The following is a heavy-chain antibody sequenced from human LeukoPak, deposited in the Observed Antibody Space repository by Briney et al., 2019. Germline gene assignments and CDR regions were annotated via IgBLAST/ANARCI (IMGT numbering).Heavy chain of an antibody. V-gene: IGHV1-69*05. D-gene: IGHD5-24*01. CDR2: IIPIFGTA. CDR1: GGTFSCYA. J-gene: IGHJ4*02. Sequence: ASVKVSCKASGGTFSCYAISWVRQAPGQGLEWMGGIIPIFGTANYAKKFPGRVTITTDESTSTAYMELSSLRSEDTAVYYCATLGEMANDYWGQGTLVTVSS. CDR3: ATLGEMANDY.